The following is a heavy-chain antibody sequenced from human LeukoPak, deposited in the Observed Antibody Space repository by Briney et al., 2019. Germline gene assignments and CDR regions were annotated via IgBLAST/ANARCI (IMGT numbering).Heavy chain of an antibody. CDR1: GGTFSSYA. Sequence: SVKVSCKASGGTFSSYAISWVRQAPGQGLEWMGRIIPILGIANYAQKFQGRVTITADKSTSTAYMELSSLRSEDTAVYYCARARIGKGPRDFDYWGQGTLVTVSS. CDR3: ARARIGKGPRDFDY. CDR2: IIPILGIA. V-gene: IGHV1-69*04. D-gene: IGHD3-3*02. J-gene: IGHJ4*02.